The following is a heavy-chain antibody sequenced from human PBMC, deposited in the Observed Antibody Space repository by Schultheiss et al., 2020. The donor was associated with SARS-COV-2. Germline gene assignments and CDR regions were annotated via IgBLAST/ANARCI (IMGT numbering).Heavy chain of an antibody. CDR2: INHSGST. CDR3: ARRSGITGNLGWFDP. CDR1: GGSISSGSYY. Sequence: SETLSLTCTVSGGSISSGSYYWSWIRQPPGKGLEWIGEINHSGSTYYNPSLKSRVTISVDTSKNQFSLKLSSVTAADTAVYYCARRSGITGNLGWFDPWGQGTLVTVSS. J-gene: IGHJ5*02. V-gene: IGHV4-39*01. D-gene: IGHD1-20*01.